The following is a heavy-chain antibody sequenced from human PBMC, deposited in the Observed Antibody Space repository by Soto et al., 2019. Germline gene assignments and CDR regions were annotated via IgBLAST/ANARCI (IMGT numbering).Heavy chain of an antibody. V-gene: IGHV2-5*01. Sequence: SGPTLVNPTQTLTLTCTFSGFSLSTSGVGVGWIRQPPGKALEWLALIYYNDDKSYNQSLKSRLTITKDTSKYPVVLTITNMDPVDIGTYYCAHSRLVKDYYMDVWGKGTTVTVSS. D-gene: IGHD2-21*01. CDR1: GFSLSTSGVG. CDR2: IYYNDDK. CDR3: AHSRLVKDYYMDV. J-gene: IGHJ6*03.